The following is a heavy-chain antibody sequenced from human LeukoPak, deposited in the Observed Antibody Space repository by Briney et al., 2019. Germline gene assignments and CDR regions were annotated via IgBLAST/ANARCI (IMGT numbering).Heavy chain of an antibody. CDR3: ARVWGVTYYDFWSGYESSFDI. Sequence: ASVKVSCKASGYTFTGYYMHWVRQAPGQGLEWMGWINPNSGGTNYAQKFQGRVTMTRDTSISTAYMELNRLRSDDTAVYYCARVWGVTYYDFWSGYESSFDIWGQGTMVTVSS. V-gene: IGHV1-2*02. CDR1: GYTFTGYY. D-gene: IGHD3-3*01. CDR2: INPNSGGT. J-gene: IGHJ3*02.